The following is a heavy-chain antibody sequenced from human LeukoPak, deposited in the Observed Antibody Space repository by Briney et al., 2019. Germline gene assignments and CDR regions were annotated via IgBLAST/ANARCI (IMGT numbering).Heavy chain of an antibody. D-gene: IGHD6-19*01. CDR2: IYTSGST. J-gene: IGHJ6*03. CDR3: ARSIAVCGPQFAYYYYIDV. CDR1: GGSIRTYY. V-gene: IGHV4-4*07. Sequence: PSETLSLTCSLSGGSIRTYYWSWPRQPAGKGLEWIGRIYTSGSTNYNPSLKSRVTISVDKSKKQFSLKLSSVTAADTGVYYCARSIAVCGPQFAYYYYIDVWGKGTTVTVSS.